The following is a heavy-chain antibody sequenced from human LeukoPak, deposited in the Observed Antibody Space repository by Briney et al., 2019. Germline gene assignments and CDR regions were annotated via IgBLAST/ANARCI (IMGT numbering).Heavy chain of an antibody. J-gene: IGHJ4*02. V-gene: IGHV4-31*03. CDR3: ARATTVTTPADY. Sequence: PSQTLSLTCTVSGGSISSGAYYWSWIRQHPGKGLEWIGYIYYSGSTYYNPSHKSRVTISLDTSKNQFSLKLSSVTAADTAVYYCARATTVTTPADYWGQGTLVTVSS. CDR2: IYYSGST. CDR1: GGSISSGAYY. D-gene: IGHD4-17*01.